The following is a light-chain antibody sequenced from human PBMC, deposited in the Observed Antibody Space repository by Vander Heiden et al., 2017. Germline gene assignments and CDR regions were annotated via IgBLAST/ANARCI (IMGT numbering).Light chain of an antibody. Sequence: QSVLPQPPSASGTPGPRVTISCSGSSSHIGSNYVYWYQQLPGTAPKLLIYRNNQRPSGVPDRFSGSKSGTSASLAISGLRSEDEADYYCAAWDDSLSGWVFGGGTKLTVL. CDR1: SSHIGSNY. J-gene: IGLJ3*02. V-gene: IGLV1-47*01. CDR2: RNN. CDR3: AAWDDSLSGWV.